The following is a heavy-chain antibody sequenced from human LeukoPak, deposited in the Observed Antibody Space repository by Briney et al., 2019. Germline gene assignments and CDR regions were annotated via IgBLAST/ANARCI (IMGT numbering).Heavy chain of an antibody. J-gene: IGHJ4*02. CDR1: GGSFSGYY. V-gene: IGHV4-34*01. Sequence: TSETLSLTCAVYGGSFSGYYWSWIRQPPGKGLEWIGEINHSGSTNYNPSLKSRVTMSVDTSKNQFSLKLSSVTAADTAVYYCASQYCSTTSCSDYWGQGTLVTVSS. D-gene: IGHD2-2*01. CDR3: ASQYCSTTSCSDY. CDR2: INHSGST.